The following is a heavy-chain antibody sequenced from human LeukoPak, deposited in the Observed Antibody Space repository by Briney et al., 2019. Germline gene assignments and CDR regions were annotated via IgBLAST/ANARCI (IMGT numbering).Heavy chain of an antibody. CDR2: IYYSGST. V-gene: IGHV4-30-4*01. CDR1: GGSISSGDYY. Sequence: SQTLSLTCAVSGGSISSGDYYWSWIRQPPGKGLEWIGYIYYSGSTYYNPSLKSRVTISVDTSKNQFSLKLSSVTAADTAVYYCARDRDYYDSSGYKGDAFDIWGQGTMVTVSS. J-gene: IGHJ3*02. CDR3: ARDRDYYDSSGYKGDAFDI. D-gene: IGHD3-22*01.